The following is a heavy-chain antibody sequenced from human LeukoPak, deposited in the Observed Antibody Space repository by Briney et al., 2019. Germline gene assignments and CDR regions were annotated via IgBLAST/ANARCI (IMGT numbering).Heavy chain of an antibody. CDR1: GFTFSDYY. Sequence: GGSLRLSCAASGFTFSDYYMSWLRQAPGKGLEWVSYISSSGSTIYYADSVKGRFTISRDNAKNSLYLQMNSLRAEDTAVYYCARAPVSASFSDYWGQGTLVTVSS. J-gene: IGHJ4*02. CDR3: ARAPVSASFSDY. CDR2: ISSSGSTI. V-gene: IGHV3-11*01. D-gene: IGHD3-16*02.